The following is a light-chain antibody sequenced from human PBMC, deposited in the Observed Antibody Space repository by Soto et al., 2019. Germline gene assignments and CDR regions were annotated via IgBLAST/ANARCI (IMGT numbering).Light chain of an antibody. CDR3: QQYNHWPLS. J-gene: IGKJ4*01. CDR1: QAVNTR. V-gene: IGKV3D-15*01. CDR2: LAS. Sequence: EIVLTQSPATLSSFPGDRVTLSCRASQAVNTRLAWYQHKPGQAPRLLIYLASNRAAGVPARFSGSGSGTDFTLTITTLQSEDFAVYYCQQYNHWPLSFGVGTKVDIK.